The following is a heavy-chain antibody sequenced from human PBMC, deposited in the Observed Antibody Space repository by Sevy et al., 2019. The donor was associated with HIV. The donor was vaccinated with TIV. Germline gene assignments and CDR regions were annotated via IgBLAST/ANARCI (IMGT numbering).Heavy chain of an antibody. CDR1: GFTFSSYA. Sequence: GGSLRLSCAASGFTFSSYAMSWVRQAPGKGLEWVSPISGTGSITYYADSVRGRFTISRDNSNNILYLQMNSLRAEDTAVYFCAKGSHITGWFPHYWGQGTLVTVSS. CDR3: AKGSHITGWFPHY. D-gene: IGHD6-19*01. CDR2: ISGTGSIT. V-gene: IGHV3-23*01. J-gene: IGHJ4*02.